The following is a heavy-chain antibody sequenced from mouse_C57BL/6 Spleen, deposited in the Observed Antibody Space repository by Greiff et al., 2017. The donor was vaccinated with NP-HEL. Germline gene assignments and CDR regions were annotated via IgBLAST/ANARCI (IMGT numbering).Heavy chain of an antibody. Sequence: QVQLQQSGAELARPGASVKLSCKASGYTFTSYGISWVKQRTGQGLEWIGEIYPRSGNTYYNEKFKGKATLTADKSSSTAYMELRSLTSEDSAVYFCAPVEGYYYAMDYWGQGTSVTVSS. CDR3: APVEGYYYAMDY. J-gene: IGHJ4*01. D-gene: IGHD1-1*01. V-gene: IGHV1-81*01. CDR1: GYTFTSYG. CDR2: IYPRSGNT.